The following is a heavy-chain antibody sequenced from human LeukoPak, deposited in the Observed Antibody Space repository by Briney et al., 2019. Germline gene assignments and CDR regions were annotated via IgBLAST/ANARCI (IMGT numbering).Heavy chain of an antibody. D-gene: IGHD3-9*01. Sequence: GESLKISCKGSGYSFTSYWIGWVRQMPGKGLEWMGIIYPGDSDTRYSPSFQGQVTISADKSISTAYLQWSSLKASDTAMYYCARHPVTIFWAFDIWGQGTTVTVSS. CDR3: ARHPVTIFWAFDI. CDR2: IYPGDSDT. CDR1: GYSFTSYW. V-gene: IGHV5-51*01. J-gene: IGHJ3*02.